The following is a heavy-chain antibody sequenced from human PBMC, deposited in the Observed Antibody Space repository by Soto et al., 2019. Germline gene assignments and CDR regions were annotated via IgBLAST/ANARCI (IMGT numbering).Heavy chain of an antibody. J-gene: IGHJ6*02. CDR1: GYTFTNYW. CDR3: ARSLDPGYCSSTSCRAYYYYSMDV. CDR2: IYPGDSDT. V-gene: IGHV5-51*01. D-gene: IGHD2-2*01. Sequence: GESLKISCKGSGYTFTNYWIAWVRQMPGKGLEWMGIIYPGDSDTIYSPSFQGQVTISADKSISTAYLQWTSLEASDTAMYFCARSLDPGYCSSTSCRAYYYYSMDVWGQGTTVTVYS.